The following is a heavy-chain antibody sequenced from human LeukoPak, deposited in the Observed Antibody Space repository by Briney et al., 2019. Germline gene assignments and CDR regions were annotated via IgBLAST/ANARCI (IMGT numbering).Heavy chain of an antibody. J-gene: IGHJ4*02. Sequence: PGGSLRLSCAGSGFTFSDYISWIRQSPGRGLEWVAYISGSGDVIYYADSVKGRFTISRDNAKNLVYLQMDSLRAEDTAVYSCARLPYYYFDRWGQGTLSPSPQ. D-gene: IGHD2-21*01. V-gene: IGHV3-11*01. CDR2: ISGSGDVI. CDR1: GFTFSDY. CDR3: ARLPYYYFDR.